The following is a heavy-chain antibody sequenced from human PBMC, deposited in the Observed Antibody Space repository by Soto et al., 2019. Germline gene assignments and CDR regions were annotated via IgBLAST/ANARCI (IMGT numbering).Heavy chain of an antibody. V-gene: IGHV1-8*01. CDR3: ARRGYSSSWYYYRYYGMDV. J-gene: IGHJ6*02. CDR2: MNPNSGNT. Sequence: QVQLVQSGAEVKKPGASVKVSCKASGYTFTSYDINWVRQATGQGLEWMGWMNPNSGNTGYAQKFQGRVTMTRNTPXXXAXXELSSLRSEDTAVYYCARRGYSSSWYYYRYYGMDVWGQGTTVTVSS. CDR1: GYTFTSYD. D-gene: IGHD6-13*01.